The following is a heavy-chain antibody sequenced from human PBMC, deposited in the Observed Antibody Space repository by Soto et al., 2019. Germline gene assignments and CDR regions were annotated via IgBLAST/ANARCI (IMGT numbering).Heavy chain of an antibody. V-gene: IGHV3-21*04. Sequence: PGGSLRLSCIGSGFIFSDYSMNWVRLAPGKGLEWVSSISKTSSIISQADSVKGRFTISRDNSDNSLYLQVNSLRAEDTAVYYCAKDRRSGGNSAFYFDFWGQGAQVSVSA. CDR3: AKDRRSGGNSAFYFDF. CDR1: GFIFSDYS. J-gene: IGHJ1*01. D-gene: IGHD3-9*01. CDR2: ISKTSSII.